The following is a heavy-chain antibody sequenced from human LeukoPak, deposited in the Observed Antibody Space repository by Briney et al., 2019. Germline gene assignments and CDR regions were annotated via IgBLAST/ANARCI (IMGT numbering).Heavy chain of an antibody. CDR3: AREYSSSSGKNAFDI. CDR2: IYASGST. D-gene: IGHD6-6*01. V-gene: IGHV4-4*07. CDR1: GGSISSYY. J-gene: IGHJ3*02. Sequence: PSETLSLTCTVSGGSISSYYWSWIRQPAGKGLEWIGHIYASGSTNYNPSLKSRVTMSVDTSKNQFSLKLTSVTAADTAVYYCAREYSSSSGKNAFDIWGQGTMVTVSS.